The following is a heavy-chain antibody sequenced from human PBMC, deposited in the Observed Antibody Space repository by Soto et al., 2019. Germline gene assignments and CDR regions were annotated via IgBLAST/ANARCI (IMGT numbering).Heavy chain of an antibody. J-gene: IGHJ3*01. Sequence: QVQLVQSGAEVKKPGSLVKVSCKASGATYTPFIAYAISWLRQVPGQGLEWMGGIIPLGTSPHYAQGLQDRIHISRESLDFSVFLELGSLKSDEPAVYFFGRSWDNCGGDRYFVYDGFDLLGQGTLVTVSS. CDR1: GATYTPFIAYA. V-gene: IGHV1-69*06. CDR2: IIPLGTSP. D-gene: IGHD2-21*02. CDR3: GRSWDNCGGDRYFVYDGFDL.